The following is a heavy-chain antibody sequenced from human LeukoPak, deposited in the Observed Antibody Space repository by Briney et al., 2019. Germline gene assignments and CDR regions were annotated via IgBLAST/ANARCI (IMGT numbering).Heavy chain of an antibody. CDR1: GGSISSSSYY. V-gene: IGHV4-39*01. CDR3: ASGVSGSWYVSSDVDYFDY. J-gene: IGHJ4*02. D-gene: IGHD6-13*01. Sequence: PSETLSLTCTVSGGSISSSSYYWGWIRQPPGKGLEWIGSIYYSGSTYYNPSLKSRVTISVDTSKNQFSLKLSSVTAADTAVYYCASGVSGSWYVSSDVDYFDYWGQGTLVTVSS. CDR2: IYYSGST.